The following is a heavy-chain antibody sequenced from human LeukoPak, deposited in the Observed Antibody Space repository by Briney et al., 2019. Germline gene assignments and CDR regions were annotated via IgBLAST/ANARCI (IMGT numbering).Heavy chain of an antibody. Sequence: GWSLRLSCAASGFTFSYDWMPEVRQAPGKGREWVGRIKSKTDGGTTEYAAHVKGRFIISRDDSKNTLYLQMNSLKTEDTAVYYCSTVRYCSGGSCVGGMDLWGQGTTVAVSS. CDR3: STVRYCSGGSCVGGMDL. V-gene: IGHV3-15*01. CDR2: IKSKTDGGTT. J-gene: IGHJ6*02. CDR1: GFTFSYDW. D-gene: IGHD2-15*01.